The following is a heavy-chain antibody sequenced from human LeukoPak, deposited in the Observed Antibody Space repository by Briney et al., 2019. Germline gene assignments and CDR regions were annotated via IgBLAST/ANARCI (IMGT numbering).Heavy chain of an antibody. CDR3: ARERSSSGGHNWFDP. D-gene: IGHD4-23*01. J-gene: IGHJ5*02. CDR1: GGYIFTSGHY. Sequence: PSETLSLTCTVSGGYIFTSGHYWGWIRQPPGKGLEWIGSVYYTGVTSTNPFFRSRMSISVDTSKNQFSLNLTSVTAADAAVYYCARERSSSGGHNWFDPWGQGTLVTVSS. V-gene: IGHV4-39*07. CDR2: VYYTGVT.